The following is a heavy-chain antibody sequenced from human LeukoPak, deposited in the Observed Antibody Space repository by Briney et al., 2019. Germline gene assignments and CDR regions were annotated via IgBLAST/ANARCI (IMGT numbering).Heavy chain of an antibody. J-gene: IGHJ4*02. CDR2: INSDGSSR. D-gene: IGHD6-19*01. CDR1: GFTLSSYW. CDR3: ARTNTQWLGHFDY. V-gene: IGHV3-74*01. Sequence: PGGSLRLSCAASGFTLSSYWMHWVRQAPGKGLVWVSRINSDGSSRSYADSVKGRFTISRDNAKNTLYLQMNSLRAEDTAVYYCARTNTQWLGHFDYWGQGTLVTVPS.